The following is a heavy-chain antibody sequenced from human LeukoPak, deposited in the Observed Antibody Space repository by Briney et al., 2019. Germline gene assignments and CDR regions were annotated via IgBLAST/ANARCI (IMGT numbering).Heavy chain of an antibody. J-gene: IGHJ4*02. CDR3: ASEIFGSGSYPDF. CDR1: GFAFNTYA. Sequence: GGSLRLSCAASGFAFNTYAMHWVRQAPGQGLEWVALIWHDGGHKFYSNSVRGQFTISRDNSKNTVSLQMNNLRPEDTAVYYCASEIFGSGSYPDFWGQGTLVTVSS. D-gene: IGHD3-10*01. V-gene: IGHV3-33*01. CDR2: IWHDGGHK.